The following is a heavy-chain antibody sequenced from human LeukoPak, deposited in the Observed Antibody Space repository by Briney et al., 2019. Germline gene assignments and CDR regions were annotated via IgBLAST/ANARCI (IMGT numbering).Heavy chain of an antibody. J-gene: IGHJ3*02. Sequence: SETLSLTCAVYGGSFSGYYWSWIRQPPGKGLEWIGEINHSGSTNYNPSLKSRVTISVDTSKNQLSLKLSSVTAADTAVYYCAGYDSSGYYDAFDIWGQGTMVTVSS. D-gene: IGHD3-22*01. CDR1: GGSFSGYY. CDR2: INHSGST. V-gene: IGHV4-34*01. CDR3: AGYDSSGYYDAFDI.